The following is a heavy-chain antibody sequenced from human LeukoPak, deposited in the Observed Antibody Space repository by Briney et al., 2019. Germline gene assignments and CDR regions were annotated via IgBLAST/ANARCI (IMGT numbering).Heavy chain of an antibody. CDR1: GFTFSSYA. Sequence: PGRSLRLSCAASGFTFSSYAMHWVRQAPGKGLEWVAVISYDGSNKYYADSVKGRFTISRDNSKNTLYLQMNSLRVEDTAVYYCAKGVGGSANYYYMDVWGKGTTVTVSS. J-gene: IGHJ6*03. CDR3: AKGVGGSANYYYMDV. CDR2: ISYDGSNK. D-gene: IGHD3-10*01. V-gene: IGHV3-30-3*01.